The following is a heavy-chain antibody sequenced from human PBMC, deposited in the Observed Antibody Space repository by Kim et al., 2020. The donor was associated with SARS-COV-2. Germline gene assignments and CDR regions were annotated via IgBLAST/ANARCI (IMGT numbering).Heavy chain of an antibody. J-gene: IGHJ4*02. Sequence: YNPSLQSRVTISVDTSKTQFSLKLSSVTAADTAVYYCARGGLYGDYVDYWGQGTLVTVSS. CDR3: ARGGLYGDYVDY. D-gene: IGHD4-17*01. V-gene: IGHV4-39*07.